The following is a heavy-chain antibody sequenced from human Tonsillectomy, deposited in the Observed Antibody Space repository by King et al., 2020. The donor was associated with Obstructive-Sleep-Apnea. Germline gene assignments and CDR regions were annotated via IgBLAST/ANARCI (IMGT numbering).Heavy chain of an antibody. CDR3: ARGGRGYSYGPFDS. Sequence: VQLVESGGGLVQPGGSLRLSCAASGFTFSSFSMNWVRQAPGKGLEWVSYCDNSGNTIYYEDSIKGRLTITSDNARNSLYLQMNSLRVEDTAVYYCARGGRGYSYGPFDSWGQGSLVTVSS. J-gene: IGHJ4*02. V-gene: IGHV3-48*04. CDR1: GFTFSSFS. CDR2: CDNSGNTI. D-gene: IGHD5-18*01.